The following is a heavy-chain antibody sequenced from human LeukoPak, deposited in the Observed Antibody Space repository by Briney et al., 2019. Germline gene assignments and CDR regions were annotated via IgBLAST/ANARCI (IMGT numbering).Heavy chain of an antibody. CDR1: GGSISSSSYY. D-gene: IGHD4-11*01. V-gene: IGHV4-39*01. J-gene: IGHJ5*02. CDR2: IYYSGST. Sequence: SETLSLTCTVSGGSISSSSYYWGWLRQPPGKGLEWIGNIYYSGSTYDNPSLKSRVTISVDTSKNQFSLKLSSVTAADTAVYYCARQGYSNFVNWFDPWGQGILVTVSS. CDR3: ARQGYSNFVNWFDP.